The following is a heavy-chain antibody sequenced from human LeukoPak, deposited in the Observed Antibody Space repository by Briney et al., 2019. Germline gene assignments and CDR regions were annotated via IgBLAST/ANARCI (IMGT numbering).Heavy chain of an antibody. CDR3: ARDYCSGGSCYRRSNYYYYGVDV. V-gene: IGHV3-66*01. Sequence: GSLRLSCAASGFTVSSNYMSWVRQAPGKGLEWVSVIYSGGSTYYADSVKGRFTISRDNSKNTLYLQMNSLRAEDTAVYYCARDYCSGGSCYRRSNYYYYGVDVWGQGTTVTVSS. D-gene: IGHD2-15*01. CDR1: GFTVSSNY. CDR2: IYSGGST. J-gene: IGHJ6*02.